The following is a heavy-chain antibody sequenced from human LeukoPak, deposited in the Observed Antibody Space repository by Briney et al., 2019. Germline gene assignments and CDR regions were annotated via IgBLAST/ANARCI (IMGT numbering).Heavy chain of an antibody. J-gene: IGHJ6*03. CDR1: GFTFSSYA. CDR2: ISGGGVST. D-gene: IGHD2-2*02. V-gene: IGHV3-23*01. Sequence: GGSLRLSCAASGFTFSSYAMSWVRQAPGKGLEWVSAISGGGVSTYYADSVKGRFTISRDNSKNTLYLQMNSLRAEDTAVYYCARGEVDCSSTSCYIGYYYYYYMDVWGKGTTVTISS. CDR3: ARGEVDCSSTSCYIGYYYYYYMDV.